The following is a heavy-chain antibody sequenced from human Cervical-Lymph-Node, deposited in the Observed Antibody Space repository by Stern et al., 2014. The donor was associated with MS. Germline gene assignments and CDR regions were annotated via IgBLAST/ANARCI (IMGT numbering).Heavy chain of an antibody. D-gene: IGHD4-17*01. Sequence: EVQLVESGGGLVQPGESLRLSCDASGFTFSHYSINCVRQAPGKGLEWISSISNNSTHTYYADSVEGRFTISRDSAKNSVSLHMVSLRAEDTAVYYCARARVGDYARSPHLDSWGQGTLVTVSS. V-gene: IGHV3-21*01. CDR2: ISNNSTHT. J-gene: IGHJ4*02. CDR3: ARARVGDYARSPHLDS. CDR1: GFTFSHYS.